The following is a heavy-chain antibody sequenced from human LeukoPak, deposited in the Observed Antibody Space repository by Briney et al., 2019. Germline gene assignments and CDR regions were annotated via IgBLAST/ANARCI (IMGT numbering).Heavy chain of an antibody. Sequence: PGGSLRLSCAASGFTFSSYWMHWVRHAPGKGLAWVSRINSDGSSTTYADSVKGRFIISRDYAKNTLYLQMNSLRADDTAVYYCARDRAVAGQLDSFDYWGQGTLVTVSS. CDR1: GFTFSSYW. CDR2: INSDGSST. D-gene: IGHD6-19*01. CDR3: ARDRAVAGQLDSFDY. J-gene: IGHJ4*02. V-gene: IGHV3-74*01.